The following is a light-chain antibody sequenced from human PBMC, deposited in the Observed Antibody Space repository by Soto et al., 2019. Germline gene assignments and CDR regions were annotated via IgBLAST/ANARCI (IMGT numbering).Light chain of an antibody. J-gene: IGKJ5*01. CDR2: AAS. CDR1: QTIRNF. CDR3: QQSYSSPIT. V-gene: IGKV1-39*01. Sequence: DIQMTQSPSSLSASVGDRVTITCRASQTIRNFLHWYQQESGKAPKLLIHAASTLHSGVPSRFSGSGSGTDFTLTISSLQPEDFGTYYCQQSYSSPITFGQGTRLEI.